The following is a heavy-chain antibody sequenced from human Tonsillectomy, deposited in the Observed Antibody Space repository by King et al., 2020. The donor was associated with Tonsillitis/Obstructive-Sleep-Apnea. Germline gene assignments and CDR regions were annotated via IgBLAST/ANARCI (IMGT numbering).Heavy chain of an antibody. CDR2: INPDGREK. CDR3: ATFYAY. J-gene: IGHJ4*02. CDR1: GFTFTTYW. Sequence: VQLVESGGGLVQPGGSLRLSCAASGFTFTTYWMSWVRQAPGKGLEWMANINPDGREKYYVDSVKGRFTISRDNAKNSVYLQMNSLRADDTAVYYCATFYAYWGQGTLVTVSS. V-gene: IGHV3-7*01. D-gene: IGHD3-16*01.